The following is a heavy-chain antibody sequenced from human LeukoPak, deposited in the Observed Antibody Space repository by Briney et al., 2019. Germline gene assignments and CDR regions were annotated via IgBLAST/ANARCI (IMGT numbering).Heavy chain of an antibody. Sequence: GGSLRLSCAASGFIVSSNYRSWVRRAPGKGLEWVSVIYSGGTTYYADSVKGRFTISRDNSNNTLYLQMNSLRAEDTAVYYCARGPVTRFEIWGQGTMVTVSS. D-gene: IGHD4-17*01. CDR3: ARGPVTRFEI. J-gene: IGHJ3*02. CDR2: IYSGGTT. V-gene: IGHV3-53*01. CDR1: GFIVSSNY.